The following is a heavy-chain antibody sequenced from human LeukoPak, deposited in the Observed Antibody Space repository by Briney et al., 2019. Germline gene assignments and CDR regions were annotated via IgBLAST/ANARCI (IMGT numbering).Heavy chain of an antibody. CDR2: IYTTGTT. J-gene: IGHJ5*02. CDR3: ARGVDTAIVSGGYNFFDP. D-gene: IGHD5-18*01. CDR1: NDSINTYS. Sequence: PSETLSLTCTVSNDSINTYSWNWIQQPAGKGLEWIGRIYTTGTTDYNPSLKSRVTMSVDTSKNHFSLKMTSITAADTAVYYCARGVDTAIVSGGYNFFDPWGQGILVTVSS. V-gene: IGHV4-4*07.